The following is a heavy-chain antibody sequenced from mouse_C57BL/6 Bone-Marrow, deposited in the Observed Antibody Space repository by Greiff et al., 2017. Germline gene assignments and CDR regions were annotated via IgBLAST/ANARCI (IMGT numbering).Heavy chain of an antibody. CDR3: ARRATVVATDAMDY. Sequence: VQRVESGPELVKPGASVKLSCKASGYTFTSYDINWVKQRPGQGLEWIGWIYPRDGSTKYNEKFKGKATLTVDTSSSTAYMELHSLTSEDSAVYFCARRATVVATDAMDYWGQGTSVTVSS. CDR2: IYPRDGST. CDR1: GYTFTSYD. J-gene: IGHJ4*01. V-gene: IGHV1-85*01. D-gene: IGHD1-1*01.